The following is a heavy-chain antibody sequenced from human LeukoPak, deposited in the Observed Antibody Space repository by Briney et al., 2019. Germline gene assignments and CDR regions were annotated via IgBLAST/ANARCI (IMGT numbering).Heavy chain of an antibody. Sequence: SETLSLTCTVSGGSISSYYWSWIRQPPGKGLEWIGYIYYSGSTNYNPSLKSRVTISVDTSKNQFSLKLSSVTAADTAVYYCASHLAGYCTNGVCYNQSPGYFDYWGQGTLVAVSS. CDR3: ASHLAGYCTNGVCYNQSPGYFDY. D-gene: IGHD2-8*01. CDR2: IYYSGST. V-gene: IGHV4-59*01. J-gene: IGHJ4*02. CDR1: GGSISSYY.